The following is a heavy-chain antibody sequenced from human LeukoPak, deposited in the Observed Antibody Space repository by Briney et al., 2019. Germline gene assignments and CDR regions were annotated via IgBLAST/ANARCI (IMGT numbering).Heavy chain of an antibody. V-gene: IGHV4-59*01. CDR1: GGSISSYH. CDR2: IYYSGST. D-gene: IGHD6-19*01. J-gene: IGHJ3*02. Sequence: PSETLSLTCTVSGGSISSYHWSWIRQPPGKGLEWIGYIYYSGSTNYNPSLKSRVTISVDTSKNQFSLKLSSVTAADTAVYYCAGGRLVREAFDIWGQGTMVTVSS. CDR3: AGGRLVREAFDI.